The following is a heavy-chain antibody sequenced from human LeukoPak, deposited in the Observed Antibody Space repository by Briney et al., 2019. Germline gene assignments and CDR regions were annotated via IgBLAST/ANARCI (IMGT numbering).Heavy chain of an antibody. V-gene: IGHV3-7*01. CDR3: ARDGQSGRYTEDDF. CDR2: IKQDGSEI. J-gene: IGHJ4*02. CDR1: GFTFRHYW. D-gene: IGHD1-26*01. Sequence: GGSLRLSCAASGFTFRHYWMTWVRQAPGKGLEWVANIKQDGSEIYYVDSVKGRFTTSRDNAKNSLYLQMNSLRAEDTAVYYCARDGQSGRYTEDDFWGQGTLVTVSS.